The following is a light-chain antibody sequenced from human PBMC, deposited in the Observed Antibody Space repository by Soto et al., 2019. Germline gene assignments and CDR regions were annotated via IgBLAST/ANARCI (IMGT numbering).Light chain of an antibody. CDR2: DAS. J-gene: IGKJ1*01. CDR3: QQYNNWPPWT. V-gene: IGKV3-15*01. Sequence: EIVMTQSPVTLSVSPGERATLSCRASQSVSSKLAWYQQKPGQAPGLLIYDASTRATGIPARFSGSGSGTEFTLTISSLQSEDFAVYYCQQYNNWPPWTFGQGTKVDIK. CDR1: QSVSSK.